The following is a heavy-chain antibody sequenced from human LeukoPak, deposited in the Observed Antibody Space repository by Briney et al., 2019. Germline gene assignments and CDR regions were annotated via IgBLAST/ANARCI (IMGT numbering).Heavy chain of an antibody. D-gene: IGHD3-10*01. Sequence: GGSLRLSCAASGFTFSSYAMSWVRQAPGKGLEWVSVIYSGGSTYYADSVKGRFTISRDNSKNTLYLQMNSLRAEDTAVYYCASDMATGYYYYGMDVWGQGTTVTVSS. J-gene: IGHJ6*02. CDR1: GFTFSSYA. CDR2: IYSGGST. CDR3: ASDMATGYYYYGMDV. V-gene: IGHV3-66*01.